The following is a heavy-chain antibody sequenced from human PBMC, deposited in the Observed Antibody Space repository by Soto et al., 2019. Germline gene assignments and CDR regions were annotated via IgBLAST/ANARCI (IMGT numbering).Heavy chain of an antibody. CDR2: ISYDGSNK. CDR3: ARDDVDTAMVTVPGAFDY. Sequence: GVSLRLSCAASGFTFSSYAMHWVRQAPGKGLEWVAVISYDGSNKYYADSVKGRFTISRDNSENTLYLQMNSLRAEDTAVYYCARDDVDTAMVTVPGAFDYWGQGTLLTVSS. V-gene: IGHV3-30-3*01. CDR1: GFTFSSYA. D-gene: IGHD5-18*01. J-gene: IGHJ4*02.